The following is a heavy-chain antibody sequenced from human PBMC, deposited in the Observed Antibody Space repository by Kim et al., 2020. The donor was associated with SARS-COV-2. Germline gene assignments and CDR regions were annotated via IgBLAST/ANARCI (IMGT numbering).Heavy chain of an antibody. J-gene: IGHJ4*02. D-gene: IGHD1-7*01. CDR3: ARDVDPGTTFDY. V-gene: IGHV6-1*01. Sequence: DYAVSVKSRITINPDTSKTQFSLQLHSVTPEDTAVYYCARDVDPGTTFDYWGQGTLVTVSS.